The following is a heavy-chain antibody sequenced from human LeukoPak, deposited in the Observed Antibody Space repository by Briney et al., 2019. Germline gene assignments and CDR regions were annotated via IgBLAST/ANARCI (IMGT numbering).Heavy chain of an antibody. V-gene: IGHV4-59*08. J-gene: IGHJ5*02. CDR1: GGSISSYY. CDR3: ARRHDYGDSPNWFDP. Sequence: SETLSLTCTVSGGSISSYYWSWIRQPPGKGLEWIGYIYYSGSTNYNPSLKSRVTISVDTSKNQFSLKLSSVTAADTAVYYCARRHDYGDSPNWFDPWGQGTLVTVSS. CDR2: IYYSGST. D-gene: IGHD4-17*01.